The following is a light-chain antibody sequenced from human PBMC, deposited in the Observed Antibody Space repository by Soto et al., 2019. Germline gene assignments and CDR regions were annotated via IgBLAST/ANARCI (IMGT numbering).Light chain of an antibody. CDR2: GAS. CDR1: QSVLYSSNNKNY. Sequence: DIVMTQSPDSLAVSLGERATINCTSSQSVLYSSNNKNYLAWYQQRPGQPPKLLIYGASTRESGVPDRFSGSGSGTDFTLTITSLQADDFAVYYCQQYDSSPRTFGQGTKLEIK. V-gene: IGKV4-1*01. J-gene: IGKJ1*01. CDR3: QQYDSSPRT.